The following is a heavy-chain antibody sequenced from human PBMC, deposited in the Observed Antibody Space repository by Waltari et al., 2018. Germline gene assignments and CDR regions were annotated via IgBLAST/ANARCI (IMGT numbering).Heavy chain of an antibody. J-gene: IGHJ5*02. V-gene: IGHV4-34*01. D-gene: IGHD6-19*01. Sequence: QVQLQQWGAGLLKPSETLSLTCAVYGGSFSGYYWSWTRQPPGKGLEWIGEINHSGSTNYNPSLKSRVTISVDTSKNQFSLKLSSVTAADTAVYYCARALWLANWFDPWGQGTLVTVSS. CDR1: GGSFSGYY. CDR3: ARALWLANWFDP. CDR2: INHSGST.